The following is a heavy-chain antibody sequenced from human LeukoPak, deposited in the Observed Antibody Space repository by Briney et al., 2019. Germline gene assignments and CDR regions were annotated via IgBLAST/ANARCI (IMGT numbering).Heavy chain of an antibody. V-gene: IGHV3-30*04. J-gene: IGHJ4*02. CDR1: EFAFTGHS. CDR3: AREKQLGGTPFDF. Sequence: GRSLRLSCVASEFAFTGHSMHWVRQAPGKGLEWVAVVSNDGKTIFYADSLKGRFTVSTDNSKNTVYLQVNSLRDEDAAVYCAREKQLGGTPFDFWGQGSLVTVSS. D-gene: IGHD1-26*01. CDR2: VSNDGKTI.